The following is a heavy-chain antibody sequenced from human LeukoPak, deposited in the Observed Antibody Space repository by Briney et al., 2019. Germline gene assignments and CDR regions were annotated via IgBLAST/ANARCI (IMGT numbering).Heavy chain of an antibody. V-gene: IGHV1-18*01. CDR2: ISAFNGNI. CDR3: ARDRSRGRFCSSTSCWDASDI. J-gene: IGHJ3*02. CDR1: GYAFINYG. Sequence: ASVKVSCKASGYAFINYGITWVRQAPGQGPEWMGWISAFNGNIHSAQKFQGRVSMTTDTSTSTAYMELRSLRSDDTAVYYCARDRSRGRFCSSTSCWDASDIWGQGTMVTVSS. D-gene: IGHD2-2*01.